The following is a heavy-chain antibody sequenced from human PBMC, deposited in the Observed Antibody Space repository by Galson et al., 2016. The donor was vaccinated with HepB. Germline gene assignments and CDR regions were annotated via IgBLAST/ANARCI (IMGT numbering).Heavy chain of an antibody. CDR2: ISSFSTFT. V-gene: IGHV3-11*06. D-gene: IGHD6-6*01. Sequence: SLRLSCAASGFTFNDYSMSWIRQAPGKGLEWLSYISSFSTFTNYADSLKGRFTISRDNVKNTLYLQMNSLRAEDTAVYYCARHLVRVRDPTIASRPSSPLAPWGQGTLVTVSS. CDR1: GFTFNDYS. CDR3: ARHLVRVRDPTIASRPSSPLAP. J-gene: IGHJ5*02.